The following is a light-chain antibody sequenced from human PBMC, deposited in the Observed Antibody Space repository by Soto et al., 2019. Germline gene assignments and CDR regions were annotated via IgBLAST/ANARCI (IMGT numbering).Light chain of an antibody. J-gene: IGLJ2*01. CDR1: SSNIGSNY. Sequence: QSVLTQPPSASGTPGQRVTISCSGSSSNIGSNYVYWYQQLPGTAPKLLIYRNNQRPSGVPDRFSGSKSGTSASLAISGLRSEDEADYYCAAWDDSLSGSAVFGVGTKLTVL. V-gene: IGLV1-47*01. CDR3: AAWDDSLSGSAV. CDR2: RNN.